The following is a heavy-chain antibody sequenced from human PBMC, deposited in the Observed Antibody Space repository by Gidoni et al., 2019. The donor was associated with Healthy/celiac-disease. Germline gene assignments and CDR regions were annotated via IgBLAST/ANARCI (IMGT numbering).Heavy chain of an antibody. CDR1: GFTFSSYA. CDR2: ISGSGGST. D-gene: IGHD4-17*01. J-gene: IGHJ4*02. Sequence: EVQLLESGGGLVQPGGSLRLSCAASGFTFSSYAMSWVRQAPGKGLEWVSAISGSGGSTYYADSVKGRFTISRDNSKNTLYLQMNSLRAEDTAVYYCAKDPSVDYGDYLENDYWGQGTLVTVSS. CDR3: AKDPSVDYGDYLENDY. V-gene: IGHV3-23*01.